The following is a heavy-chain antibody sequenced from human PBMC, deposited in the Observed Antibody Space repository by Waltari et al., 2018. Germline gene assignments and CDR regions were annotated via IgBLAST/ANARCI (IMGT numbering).Heavy chain of an antibody. CDR1: GYSLTSYY. J-gene: IGHJ5*02. D-gene: IGHD2-2*01. V-gene: IGHV1-2*06. Sequence: QVELVQSGAEVRKPGASVKVSCKASGYSLTSYYMHWVRQAPGLGLEWMGRINPNSGYTNPAPKFQGRVTLTRDTSVNTAFLELRSLTSDDTAVYFCARESAFSTSWYPGFDPWGQGTLVTVAS. CDR3: ARESAFSTSWYPGFDP. CDR2: INPNSGYT.